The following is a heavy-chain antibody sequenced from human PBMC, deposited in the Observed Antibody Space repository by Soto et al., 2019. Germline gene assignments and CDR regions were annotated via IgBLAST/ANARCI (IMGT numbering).Heavy chain of an antibody. D-gene: IGHD6-13*01. CDR1: GGSISSYY. CDR3: ARIIAAAGRVWWFDP. V-gene: IGHV4-59*01. J-gene: IGHJ5*02. CDR2: IYYSGST. Sequence: LSLTCTVSGGSISSYYWSWIRQPPGKGLEWIGYIYYSGSTNYNPSLKSRVTISVDTSKNQFSLKLSSVTAADTAVYYCARIIAAAGRVWWFDPWGQGTLVTVSS.